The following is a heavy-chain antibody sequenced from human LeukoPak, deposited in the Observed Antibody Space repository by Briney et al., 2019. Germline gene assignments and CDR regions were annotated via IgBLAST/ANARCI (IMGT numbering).Heavy chain of an antibody. D-gene: IGHD3-10*01. Sequence: ASVKVSCEASAYTFTAYYMHWVRQAPGQGPEWMSCIKPKSGGTHYAQKFQGRVTMTRDTSISTAYMELSRLRSDDTAVYYCARERPSITLVRGVVNDFDYWGQGTLVTVSS. V-gene: IGHV1-2*02. CDR1: AYTFTAYY. J-gene: IGHJ4*02. CDR2: IKPKSGGT. CDR3: ARERPSITLVRGVVNDFDY.